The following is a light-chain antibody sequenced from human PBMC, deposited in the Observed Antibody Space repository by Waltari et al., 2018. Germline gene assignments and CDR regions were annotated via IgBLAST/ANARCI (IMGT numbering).Light chain of an antibody. CDR2: GAS. J-gene: IGKJ1*01. Sequence: EIVLTQSPGPLSLSPGERGTLSCRASQSVSRFLAWYQQIPGQPPRLLIYGASTRATGIPDRFSGSGSGTDFSLTISRLEPEDFAVYYCQKYDRLPATFGQGTKVEIK. CDR1: QSVSRF. CDR3: QKYDRLPAT. V-gene: IGKV3-20*01.